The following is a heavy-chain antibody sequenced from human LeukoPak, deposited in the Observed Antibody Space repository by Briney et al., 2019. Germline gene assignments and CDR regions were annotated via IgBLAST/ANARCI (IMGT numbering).Heavy chain of an antibody. Sequence: ASVKVSCKASGYTFTSYDIKWVRQATGQGLEWMGWMNPNSGNTGYAQKFQGRVTMARNTSISTAYMELSSLRSEDTAVYYCARSVVDSSGFDYWGQGTLVTVSS. D-gene: IGHD3-22*01. CDR1: GYTFTSYD. CDR2: MNPNSGNT. V-gene: IGHV1-8*01. J-gene: IGHJ4*02. CDR3: ARSVVDSSGFDY.